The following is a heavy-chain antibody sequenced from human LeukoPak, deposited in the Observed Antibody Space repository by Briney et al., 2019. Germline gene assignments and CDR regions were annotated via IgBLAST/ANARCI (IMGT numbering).Heavy chain of an antibody. CDR1: GDSVSSKSAA. CDR3: ARSRAATFDC. V-gene: IGHV6-1*01. Sequence: SQTLSLTCAISGDSVSSKSAAWNWIRQSPPRGLEWLGRTYYRSKWSNDYAASVKSRITVNPDTSKNQFSLQLSSVTPEDTAVYYCARSRAATFDCWGQGTLVTVSS. CDR2: TYYRSKWSN. D-gene: IGHD2-15*01. J-gene: IGHJ4*02.